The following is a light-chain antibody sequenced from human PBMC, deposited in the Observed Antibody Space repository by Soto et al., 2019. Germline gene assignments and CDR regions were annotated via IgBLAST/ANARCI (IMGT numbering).Light chain of an antibody. CDR3: QQYGASPIT. CDR1: QSVSNNY. Sequence: EIVLTQSPGTLSLSPGERATLSCRASQSVSNNYLAWYQQKPGQAPRPLIYGASNRATGIPDRFSGSGSGTDFTLIISRLEPEDFALYYCQQYGASPITFGQGTRMEI. V-gene: IGKV3-20*01. J-gene: IGKJ5*01. CDR2: GAS.